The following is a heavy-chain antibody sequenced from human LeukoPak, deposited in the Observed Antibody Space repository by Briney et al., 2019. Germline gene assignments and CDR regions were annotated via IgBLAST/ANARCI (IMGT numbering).Heavy chain of an antibody. V-gene: IGHV1-69*05. D-gene: IGHD2-21*02. CDR1: GGTFSSYA. CDR2: IIPIFGTA. Sequence: SVKVPCKASGGTFSSYAISWVRQAPGQGLEWMGGIIPIFGTANYAQKFRGRVTITTDESTSTAYMELSSLRSEDTAVYYCARGLYCGGDCYLYWGQGTLVTVSS. CDR3: ARGLYCGGDCYLY. J-gene: IGHJ4*02.